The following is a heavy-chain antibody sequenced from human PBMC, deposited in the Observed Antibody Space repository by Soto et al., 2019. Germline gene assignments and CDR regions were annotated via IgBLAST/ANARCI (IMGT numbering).Heavy chain of an antibody. V-gene: IGHV4-4*07. D-gene: IGHD1-26*01. CDR2: IYTSWSI. CDR1: GGPISSYY. Sequence: SETLSLTCTVSGGPISSYYWSWILQPAGKGLRSIGRIYTSWSINYHPSLKSLVTMSVDTSKNQSCLKMSSVTAADTEVYYCARDEDLVGAPYFVYWGQGILVTVSS. CDR3: ARDEDLVGAPYFVY. J-gene: IGHJ4*02.